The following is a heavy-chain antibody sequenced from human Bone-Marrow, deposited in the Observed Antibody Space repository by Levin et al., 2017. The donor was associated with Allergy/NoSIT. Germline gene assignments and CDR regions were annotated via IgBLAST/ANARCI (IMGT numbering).Heavy chain of an antibody. V-gene: IGHV5-51*01. D-gene: IGHD3-10*01. CDR2: IYPGDSDT. J-gene: IGHJ6*03. CDR3: ARHRITMVRGVRSTYYYYYMDV. Sequence: KVSCKGSGYSFTSYWIGWVRQMPGKGLEWMGIIYPGDSDTRYSPSFQGQVTISADKSISTAYLQWSSLKASDTAMYYCARHRITMVRGVRSTYYYYYMDVWGKGTTVTVSS. CDR1: GYSFTSYW.